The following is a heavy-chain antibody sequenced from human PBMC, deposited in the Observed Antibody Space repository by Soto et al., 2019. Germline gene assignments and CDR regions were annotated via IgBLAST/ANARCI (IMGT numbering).Heavy chain of an antibody. D-gene: IGHD7-27*01. CDR1: GFAFSVYG. CDR2: IGHDGNNQ. J-gene: IGHJ2*01. Sequence: QVQLVESGGGVVQSGRSLRLSCVASGFAFSVYGMHWVRQAPGKGLEWVAVIGHDGNNQKYADSVRGRFTISRDNSKNTLYLQVYSLGDDDTAVYYCARDLGRGKYFAVWGRGTLVTVSS. CDR3: ARDLGRGKYFAV. V-gene: IGHV3-33*01.